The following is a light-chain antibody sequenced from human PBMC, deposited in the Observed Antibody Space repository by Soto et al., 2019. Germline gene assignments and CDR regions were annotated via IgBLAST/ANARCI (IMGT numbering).Light chain of an antibody. CDR3: CSYADSTTWV. J-gene: IGLJ1*01. CDR1: NSDLGSYNL. CDR2: EGS. V-gene: IGLV2-23*01. Sequence: QSVLTQPASVSGSPGQSITISCTGTNSDLGSYNLVSWYQQNPGKAPKLIIYEGSKRPSGISNRFSGSKSGNTASLTISGLQAEDESDYYCCSYADSTTWVFGTGTKVTVL.